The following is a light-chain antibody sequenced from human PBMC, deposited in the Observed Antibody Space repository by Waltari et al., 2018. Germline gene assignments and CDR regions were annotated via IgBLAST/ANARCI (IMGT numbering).Light chain of an antibody. CDR2: GAS. CDR1: QSVSSSY. V-gene: IGKV3-20*01. Sequence: EIVLTQSPGTLSLSPGERATLSCRASQSVSSSYLAWYQQKPGQAPRLLIYGASSRATGIPDRVSGSGSGTDFTLTISRLEPEDVAVYYCQQYGSSPPITFGQGTRLEIK. J-gene: IGKJ5*01. CDR3: QQYGSSPPIT.